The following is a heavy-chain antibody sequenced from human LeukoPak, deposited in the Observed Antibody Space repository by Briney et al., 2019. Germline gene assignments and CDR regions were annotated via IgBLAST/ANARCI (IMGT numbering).Heavy chain of an antibody. CDR1: GGSISSYY. J-gene: IGHJ4*02. CDR3: VKGSGYPTYYFDY. V-gene: IGHV4-59*01. Sequence: PSETLSLTCTVSGGSISSYYWSWIRQPPGKGLEWIGYIYYSGSTNYNPSLKSRVTISVDTSKNQFSLKLSSVTAADTAVYYCVKGSGYPTYYFDYWAQGTLVTVSS. CDR2: IYYSGST. D-gene: IGHD3-22*01.